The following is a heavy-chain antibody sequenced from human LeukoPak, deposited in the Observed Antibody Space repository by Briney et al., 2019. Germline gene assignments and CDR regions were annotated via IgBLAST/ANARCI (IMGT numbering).Heavy chain of an antibody. CDR1: GLTLYNYW. J-gene: IGHJ4*02. CDR3: ARVGHDSSGYYYVNFDY. V-gene: IGHV3-74*01. CDR2: IDHGGSGT. D-gene: IGHD3-22*01. Sequence: GGSLRLSCSASGLTLYNYWMHWVRQIPGKGLVWVSRIDHGGSGTSYADSVKGRFTISRDDANNMLYLQMNSLRAEDTAVYYCARVGHDSSGYYYVNFDYWGQGTLVTVSS.